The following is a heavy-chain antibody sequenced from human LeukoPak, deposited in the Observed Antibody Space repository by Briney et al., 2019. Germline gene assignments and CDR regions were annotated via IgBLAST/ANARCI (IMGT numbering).Heavy chain of an antibody. CDR3: AAWRGSSWYGAY. J-gene: IGHJ4*02. CDR1: GFTFTAYT. CDR2: IPYDGSDK. V-gene: IGHV3-30*03. D-gene: IGHD6-13*01. Sequence: GGSLRLSCAASGFTFTAYTLYWVRQSPDKGLEWVAIIPYDGSDKFYIDSVRGRFTVSRDNSKNTVYMYMDGLRPDDTAVYYCAAWRGSSWYGAYWGRGTLVTVSS.